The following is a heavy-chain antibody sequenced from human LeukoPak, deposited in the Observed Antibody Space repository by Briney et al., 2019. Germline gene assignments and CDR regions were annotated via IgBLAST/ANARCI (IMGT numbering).Heavy chain of an antibody. CDR3: ASLVRYCSGGPCYYFDY. CDR1: GSSFTNYW. J-gene: IGHJ4*02. V-gene: IGHV5-51*01. Sequence: GESLKISCKGSGSSFTNYWIGWVRQMPGKGLEWMGIIYPGDSDTRYSPSFQGQVTISVDKSIRTAYLQWSSLKASDTAMYYCASLVRYCSGGPCYYFDYWGQGMLVTVSS. CDR2: IYPGDSDT. D-gene: IGHD2-15*01.